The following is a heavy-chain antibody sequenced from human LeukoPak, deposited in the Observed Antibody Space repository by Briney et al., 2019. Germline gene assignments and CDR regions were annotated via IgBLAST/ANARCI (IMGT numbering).Heavy chain of an antibody. D-gene: IGHD6-13*01. V-gene: IGHV1-69*05. CDR3: QGQKGVAAASGDAFDI. CDR2: IIPIFGTA. J-gene: IGHJ3*02. CDR1: GYTFTSYD. Sequence: SVKVSCKASGYTFTSYDINWVRQAPGQGLEWMGGIIPIFGTANYAQKFQGRVTITTDESTSTAYMELSSLRSEDTAVYYCQGQKGVAAASGDAFDIWGQGTMVTVSS.